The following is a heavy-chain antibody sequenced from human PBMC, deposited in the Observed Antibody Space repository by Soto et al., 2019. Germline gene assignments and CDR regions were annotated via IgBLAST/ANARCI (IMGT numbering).Heavy chain of an antibody. CDR2: ISAYNGNT. J-gene: IGHJ4*02. CDR1: GYTFINYG. V-gene: IGHV1-18*01. Sequence: QVQLVQSGAEVKKPGASVKVSCKASGYTFINYGISWVRQAPGQGLEWMGWISAYNGNTKYAQKLQGRVTMTTDTSTSTAYIELRSLSSDDTAVYYCARDSPPVDYWGQGTLVTVSS. CDR3: ARDSPPVDY.